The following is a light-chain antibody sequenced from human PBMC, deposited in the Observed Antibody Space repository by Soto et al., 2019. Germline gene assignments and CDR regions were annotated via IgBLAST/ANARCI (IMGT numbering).Light chain of an antibody. V-gene: IGKV3-20*01. CDR3: QHDGSCLWT. CDR2: GAS. Sequence: EIVLTQSPGTLSLSPGERATLSCRASQSVSSSYLAWYQQKPGQAPRLLIYGASSRATGIPDRFSGSGSGTDFTLTISGLEPEDFAVYYGQHDGSCLWTFGQGTQVEIK. J-gene: IGKJ1*01. CDR1: QSVSSSY.